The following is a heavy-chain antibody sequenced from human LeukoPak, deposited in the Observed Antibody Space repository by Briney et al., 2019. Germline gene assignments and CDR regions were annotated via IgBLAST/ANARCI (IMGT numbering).Heavy chain of an antibody. CDR2: IFYTGST. V-gene: IGHV4-59*01. Sequence: DPSETLSLTCTVSGGSISSYFWSWIRQPPGKGLEWIGYIFYTGSTNYNPSLKSRVTISIDTSNKQFSLKLSSVTAADTAIYYCARWSRDGYNNCYYYYMDVWGKGTTVTVSS. CDR1: GGSISSYF. D-gene: IGHD5-24*01. J-gene: IGHJ6*03. CDR3: ARWSRDGYNNCYYYYMDV.